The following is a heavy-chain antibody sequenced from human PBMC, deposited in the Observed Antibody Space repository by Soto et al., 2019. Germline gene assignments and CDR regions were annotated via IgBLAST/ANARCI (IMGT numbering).Heavy chain of an antibody. D-gene: IGHD1-26*01. J-gene: IGHJ5*02. CDR2: IYYSGNT. CDR1: GGSISSSSYY. Sequence: QLQLQESGPGLVKPSETLSLTCTVSGGSISSSSYYWGWIRQPPGKGLEWIGSIYYSGNTYYNPSLKSRVAMSIYTSRNQFSLKLSSVTAADTTVYYCARQSGCYRNWFDPWGQGTLVTVSS. CDR3: ARQSGCYRNWFDP. V-gene: IGHV4-39*01.